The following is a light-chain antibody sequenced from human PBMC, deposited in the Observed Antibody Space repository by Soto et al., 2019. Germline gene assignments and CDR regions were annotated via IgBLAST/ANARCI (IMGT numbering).Light chain of an antibody. Sequence: QSALTQPASVSGSPGQSITISCTGTSSDVGSYNLVSWYQQHPGKAPKLMISEVSKRPSGVSNRFSGSKSGNTASLTISGLHAEDEADYYCCSYAGSSTVIFGGGTKLTVL. CDR1: SSDVGSYNL. J-gene: IGLJ2*01. CDR3: CSYAGSSTVI. V-gene: IGLV2-23*02. CDR2: EVS.